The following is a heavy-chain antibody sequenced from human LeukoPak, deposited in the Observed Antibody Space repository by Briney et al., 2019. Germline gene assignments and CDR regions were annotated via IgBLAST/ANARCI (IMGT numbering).Heavy chain of an antibody. Sequence: PGGSLRLSCAASGFTFSDYYMSWIRQAPGKGLEWVSYISSSGSTIYYADSVKGRFTISRDNAKNSLYLQMNSLRAEDTAVCYCARDRVLRFLEWLQYYYYYYGMDVWGQGTTVTVSS. CDR3: ARDRVLRFLEWLQYYYYYYGMDV. CDR1: GFTFSDYY. D-gene: IGHD3-3*01. CDR2: ISSSGSTI. V-gene: IGHV3-11*01. J-gene: IGHJ6*02.